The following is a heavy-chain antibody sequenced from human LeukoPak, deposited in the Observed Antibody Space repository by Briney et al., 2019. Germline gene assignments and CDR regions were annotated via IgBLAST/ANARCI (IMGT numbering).Heavy chain of an antibody. Sequence: GGSLRLSCAASGFTFSSYAMTWVRQVPGKGLEWVSGISSSGGSTYYADSVKGRFTISRDNSKNTLYLQMNSLRAEDTALYYCAKDITSHYYDSSGYYYGFDYWGQGTLVTVSS. CDR1: GFTFSSYA. J-gene: IGHJ4*02. D-gene: IGHD3-22*01. CDR3: AKDITSHYYDSSGYYYGFDY. CDR2: ISSSGGST. V-gene: IGHV3-23*01.